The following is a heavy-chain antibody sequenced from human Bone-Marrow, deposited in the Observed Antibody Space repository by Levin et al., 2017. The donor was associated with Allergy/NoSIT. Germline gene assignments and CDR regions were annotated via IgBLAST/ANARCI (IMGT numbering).Heavy chain of an antibody. CDR3: AKPKRLCGPHCSFAFDH. CDR2: FSSSAFNA. D-gene: IGHD2-21*02. CDR1: GFTFNNFA. J-gene: IGHJ4*02. Sequence: PGGSLRLSCATSGFTFNNFAMSWVRQAPGKGLEWVSTFSSSAFNAYYADSVKGRFTISTDSSKNILYLDMNTLRVDDTAIYYCAKPKRLCGPHCSFAFDHWGQGTLVTVSS. V-gene: IGHV3-23*01.